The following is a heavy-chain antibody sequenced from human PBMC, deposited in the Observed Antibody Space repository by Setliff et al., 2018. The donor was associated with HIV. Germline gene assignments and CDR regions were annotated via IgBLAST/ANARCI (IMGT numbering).Heavy chain of an antibody. D-gene: IGHD6-19*01. J-gene: IGHJ3*02. CDR1: GGSFSDYY. Sequence: PSETLSLTCAVYGGSFSDYYWNWIRQSPGKGLEWIGSIYYSGSTYYNPSLKSRVTVSIDRSKNHFSLKLSSVTAADTAVYYCARHYPRSDDAFDIWGQRTMVTVSS. CDR3: ARHYPRSDDAFDI. CDR2: IYYSGST. V-gene: IGHV4-34*01.